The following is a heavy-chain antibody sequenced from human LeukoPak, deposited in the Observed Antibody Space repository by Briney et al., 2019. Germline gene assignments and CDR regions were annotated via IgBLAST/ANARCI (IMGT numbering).Heavy chain of an antibody. CDR2: IYSGGST. CDR3: ARVRYIYGYASDI. V-gene: IGHV3-53*01. J-gene: IGHJ3*02. CDR1: GFTVSSNY. D-gene: IGHD5-18*01. Sequence: QPGGSLRLSCAASGFTVSSNYMSWVRQAPGKGLEWVSIIYSGGSTYYADSVKGRFTISRDNSKNTLCLQMNSLRAEDTAMYYCARVRYIYGYASDIWGQGTMVTVSS.